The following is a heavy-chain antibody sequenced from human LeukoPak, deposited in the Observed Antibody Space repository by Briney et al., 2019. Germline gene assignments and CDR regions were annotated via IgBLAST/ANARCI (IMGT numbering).Heavy chain of an antibody. D-gene: IGHD3-3*01. CDR1: GFTFSDYY. Sequence: GGSLRLSCAASGFTFSDYYMSWIRQVPGKGLEWVSYISSSGSTIYYADSVKGRFTISRDNAKNSLYLQMNSLRAEDTAVYYCAKDSAVFGSGPYYYYYMDVWGKGTTVTVSS. V-gene: IGHV3-11*04. J-gene: IGHJ6*03. CDR3: AKDSAVFGSGPYYYYYMDV. CDR2: ISSSGSTI.